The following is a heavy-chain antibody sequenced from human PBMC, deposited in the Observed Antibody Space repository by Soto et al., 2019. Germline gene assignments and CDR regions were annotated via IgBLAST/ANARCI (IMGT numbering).Heavy chain of an antibody. J-gene: IGHJ3*02. D-gene: IGHD6-19*01. CDR2: VSGSGGSR. CDR3: ARANRPSGWYYALDI. CDR1: GFPFTLYS. Sequence: GGSLRLSCAASGFPFTLYSITWVRLGPGKGLEWVSSVSGSGGSRYYADSVKGRFTISRDNSKNTLSLQLDSLTVEDTAVYYCARANRPSGWYYALDIWGQGTMVTVSS. V-gene: IGHV3-23*01.